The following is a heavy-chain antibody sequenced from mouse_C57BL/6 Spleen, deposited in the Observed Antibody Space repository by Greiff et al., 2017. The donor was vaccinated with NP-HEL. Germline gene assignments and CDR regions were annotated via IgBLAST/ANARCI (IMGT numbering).Heavy chain of an antibody. CDR3: ARSYSNHDY. Sequence: QVQLQQPGAELVKPGASVKLSCKASGYTFTSYWMHWVKQRPGQGLEWIGMIHPNSGSTNYNEKIKSKATLTVDKSSSKAYMQLSSLTSEDSAVYYCARSYSNHDYWGQGTTLTVSS. D-gene: IGHD2-5*01. J-gene: IGHJ2*01. CDR1: GYTFTSYW. V-gene: IGHV1-64*01. CDR2: IHPNSGST.